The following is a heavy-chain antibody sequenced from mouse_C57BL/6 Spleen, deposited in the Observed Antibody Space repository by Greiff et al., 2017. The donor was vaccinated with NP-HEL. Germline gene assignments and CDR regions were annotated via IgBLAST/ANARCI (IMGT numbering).Heavy chain of an antibody. V-gene: IGHV5-17*01. CDR3: ARGYYGSSYWFAY. D-gene: IGHD1-1*01. J-gene: IGHJ3*01. CDR1: GFTFSDYG. Sequence: EVQLQESGGGLVKPGGSLKLSCAASGFTFSDYGMHWVRQAPEKGLEWVAYISSGSSTFYYADTVKGRFTFSRDNAKNTLFLQMNSLRSEDTAMYYCARGYYGSSYWFAYWGQGTLVTVSA. CDR2: ISSGSSTF.